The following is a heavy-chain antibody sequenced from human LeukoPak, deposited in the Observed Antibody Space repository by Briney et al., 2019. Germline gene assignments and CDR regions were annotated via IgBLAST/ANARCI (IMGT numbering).Heavy chain of an antibody. D-gene: IGHD5-12*01. CDR2: INPNSGGT. J-gene: IGHJ4*02. Sequence: ASVKVSCKASGHTFTGYYIHWVRQAPGQGLEWMGRINPNSGGTNYAQKFQGRVTMTRDTSISTAYMELSRLTSDDTAVYYCARDHGYSGYAPYYFDYWGQGTLVTVSS. V-gene: IGHV1-2*06. CDR1: GHTFTGYY. CDR3: ARDHGYSGYAPYYFDY.